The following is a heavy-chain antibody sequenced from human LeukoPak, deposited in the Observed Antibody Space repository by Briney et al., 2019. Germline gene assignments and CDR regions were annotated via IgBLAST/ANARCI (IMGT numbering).Heavy chain of an antibody. Sequence: GGSLRLSCAASGFTFSSYSMNWVRQAPGKRLEWVSSISSRSSYIYYADSVKGRFTISRDNAKNSLYLQMNSLRAEDTAVYYCARDNGGATPFDYWGQGTLVTVSS. D-gene: IGHD1-26*01. CDR1: GFTFSSYS. J-gene: IGHJ4*02. CDR2: ISSRSSYI. V-gene: IGHV3-21*01. CDR3: ARDNGGATPFDY.